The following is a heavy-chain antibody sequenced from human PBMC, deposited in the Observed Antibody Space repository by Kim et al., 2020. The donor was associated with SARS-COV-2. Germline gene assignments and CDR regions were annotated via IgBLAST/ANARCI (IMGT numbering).Heavy chain of an antibody. V-gene: IGHV3-20*04. D-gene: IGHD2-15*01. J-gene: IGHJ6*02. CDR2: INWNGGST. CDR3: ARAADCSGSNCFHYYYYGMDV. CDR1: GFRFDDYG. Sequence: GGSLRLSCAASGFRFDDYGMTWVRQAPGKGLEWVSGINWNGGSTGYGDFVKGRFTISRNNAKNSLYLQMDSLSAGDTALYYCARAADCSGSNCFHYYYYGMDVWGQGTTVTVSS.